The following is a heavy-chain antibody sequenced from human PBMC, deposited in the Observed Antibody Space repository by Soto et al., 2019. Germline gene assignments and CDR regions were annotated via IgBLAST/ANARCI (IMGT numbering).Heavy chain of an antibody. CDR3: ARGATYYDFWSGYYLGNWFDP. Sequence: SETLSLTCTGSGGSISSYYWSWIRQPPGKGLEWIGYIYYSGSTNYNPSLKSRVTISVDTSKNQFSLKLSSVTAADTAVYYCARGATYYDFWSGYYLGNWFDPWGQGTLVTVSS. V-gene: IGHV4-59*01. CDR1: GGSISSYY. J-gene: IGHJ5*02. D-gene: IGHD3-3*01. CDR2: IYYSGST.